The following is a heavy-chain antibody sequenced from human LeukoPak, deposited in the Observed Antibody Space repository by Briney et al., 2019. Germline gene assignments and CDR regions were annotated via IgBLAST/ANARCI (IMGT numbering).Heavy chain of an antibody. Sequence: SETLSLTCPVSGGSISSSSYYWGWIRQPPGKGLEWIGSIYYSGSTYYNPSLKSRVTISVDTSKNQFSLKLSSVTAADTAVYYCARTIEDNFWSGIYYYYYYMDVWGKGTTVTVSS. CDR2: IYYSGST. D-gene: IGHD3-3*01. CDR3: ARTIEDNFWSGIYYYYYYMDV. CDR1: GGSISSSSYY. J-gene: IGHJ6*03. V-gene: IGHV4-39*07.